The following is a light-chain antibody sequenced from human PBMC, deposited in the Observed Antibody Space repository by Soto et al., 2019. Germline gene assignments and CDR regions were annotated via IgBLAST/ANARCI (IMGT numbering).Light chain of an antibody. J-gene: IGLJ1*01. CDR2: EVH. CDR1: SSDVGAYDY. CDR3: DSHTSSNTRV. Sequence: QSVLTQPASVSGSPGQSIAISCIGTSSDVGAYDYVSWYQQHPDRAPKLMVYEVHNRPSGVSNRFSGSKSVNTATLTISGLQPEYVADYYSDSHTSSNTRVFGTGTNVTV. V-gene: IGLV2-14*03.